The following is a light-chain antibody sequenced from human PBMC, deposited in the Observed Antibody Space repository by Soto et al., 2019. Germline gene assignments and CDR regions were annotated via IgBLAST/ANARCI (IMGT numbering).Light chain of an antibody. V-gene: IGKV1-5*03. CDR1: QTISSW. J-gene: IGKJ1*01. CDR3: QHYNSFSRT. CDR2: KAS. Sequence: DIQRTQAPSTRSGSVGDRVTITCRASQTISSWLAWYQQKPGKAPMLLIYKASTLKSGVPSRFSGSGSGTDFTRTITRLQPDDFATYYCQHYNSFSRTFGQGTKVDI.